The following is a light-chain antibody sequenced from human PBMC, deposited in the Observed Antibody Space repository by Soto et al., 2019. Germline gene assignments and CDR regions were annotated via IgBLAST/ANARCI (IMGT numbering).Light chain of an antibody. Sequence: DIVMTQSPDSLAVSLGERATMNCKCSRSVLYKSNNKNHLAWYQQKPGQPPQLIIYWASTRESGVPERFSGSGSGTDFTLTISSLQAEHVAVYYCQQYYSNPQTFGQGTKVDIK. CDR3: QQYYSNPQT. J-gene: IGKJ2*01. V-gene: IGKV4-1*01. CDR1: RSVLYKSNNKNH. CDR2: WAS.